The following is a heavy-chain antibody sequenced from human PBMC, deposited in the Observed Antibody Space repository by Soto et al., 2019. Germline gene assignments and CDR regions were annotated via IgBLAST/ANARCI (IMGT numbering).Heavy chain of an antibody. Sequence: QVQLVESGGGVVQPGRSLRLSCAASGFIFSNYGMHWVRQAPGKGLEWVAVISYDGSNKYYADSVKGRFTISRDNSKNTRLLQMNSLRAGDTAGYYWEKVETRLPTIGALEYWGQGTVVTVTS. CDR2: ISYDGSNK. CDR1: GFIFSNYG. V-gene: IGHV3-30*18. J-gene: IGHJ4*02. D-gene: IGHD2-21*02. CDR3: EKVETRLPTIGALEY.